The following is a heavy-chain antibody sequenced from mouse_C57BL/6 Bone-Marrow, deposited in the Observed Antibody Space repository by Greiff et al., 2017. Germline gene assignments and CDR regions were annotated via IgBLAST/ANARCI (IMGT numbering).Heavy chain of an antibody. Sequence: EVQLQESGGGLVQPGGSLKLSGAASGFTFSDYGMAWVRQAPRKGPEWVAFISNLAYSIYYADTVTGRFTISRENAKNTLYLEMSSLRSEDTAMYYCARRLGLQAMDYWGQGTSVTVSS. D-gene: IGHD2-4*01. CDR1: GFTFSDYG. V-gene: IGHV5-15*01. CDR2: ISNLAYSI. J-gene: IGHJ4*01. CDR3: ARRLGLQAMDY.